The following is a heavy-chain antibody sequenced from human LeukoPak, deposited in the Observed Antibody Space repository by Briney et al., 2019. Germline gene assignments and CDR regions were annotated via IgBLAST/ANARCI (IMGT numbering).Heavy chain of an antibody. CDR2: ISSSSSTI. D-gene: IGHD6-13*01. V-gene: IGHV3-48*04. CDR3: ARGRRELVQGYYFDY. J-gene: IGHJ4*02. Sequence: GGSLRLSCAASGFTFSSYSMNWVRQAPGKGLEWVSYISSSSSTIYYADSVKGRFTISRDNAKNSLYLQMNSLRAEDTAVYYCARGRRELVQGYYFDYWGQGTLVTVSS. CDR1: GFTFSSYS.